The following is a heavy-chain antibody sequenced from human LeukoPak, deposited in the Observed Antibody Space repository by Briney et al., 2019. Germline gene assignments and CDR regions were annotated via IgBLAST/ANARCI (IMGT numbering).Heavy chain of an antibody. Sequence: GGSLRLSCAASGFTFSRFWMSWVRQAPGKGLEWMANIKQDGSEKYYVDSVKGRFTISRDNAKNSLYLQMNSLRAGDTAVYYCARDTPTNYDILTGYHDAFDIWGQGTMVTVSS. CDR3: ARDTPTNYDILTGYHDAFDI. CDR2: IKQDGSEK. CDR1: GFTFSRFW. J-gene: IGHJ3*02. D-gene: IGHD3-9*01. V-gene: IGHV3-7*01.